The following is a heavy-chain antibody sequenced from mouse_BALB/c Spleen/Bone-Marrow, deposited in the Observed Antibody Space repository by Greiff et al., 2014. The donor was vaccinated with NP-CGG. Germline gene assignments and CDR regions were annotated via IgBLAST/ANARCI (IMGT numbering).Heavy chain of an antibody. CDR3: AKASWAPFDY. CDR1: GFSLTSYG. D-gene: IGHD4-1*01. V-gene: IGHV2-3*01. CDR2: IWGDGMT. J-gene: IGHJ2*01. Sequence: VKLVESGPGLVAPSQSLSITCTVSGFSLTSYGVSWVRQRPGKGLEWLGVIWGDGMTNYHSALIARLSISKDNSKSQIFLKLNSLQTDDTATYYCAKASWAPFDYWGQGTTLTVSS.